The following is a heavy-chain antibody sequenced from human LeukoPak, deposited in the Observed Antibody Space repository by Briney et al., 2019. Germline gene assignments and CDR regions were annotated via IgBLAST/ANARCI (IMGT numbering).Heavy chain of an antibody. CDR1: GGSFSGYY. Sequence: PSETLSLTCAVYGGSFSGYYWSWIRQPPGKGLQWIGEIDHSGSTNYNPSLKSRVTISVDTSKNQFPLTLSSVTAADTAVYYCATRYYSSRFDYCGQGTLVTVSS. J-gene: IGHJ4*02. CDR2: IDHSGST. CDR3: ATRYYSSRFDY. V-gene: IGHV4-34*01. D-gene: IGHD4-11*01.